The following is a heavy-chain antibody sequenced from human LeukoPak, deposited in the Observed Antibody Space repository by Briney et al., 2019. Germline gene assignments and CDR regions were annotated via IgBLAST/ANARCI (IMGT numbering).Heavy chain of an antibody. CDR2: ISSSSSYI. CDR3: ARGGAWRGIHYDSSEGAYYYYYMDV. D-gene: IGHD3-22*01. V-gene: IGHV3-21*04. Sequence: GGSLRLSCAASGFTFSSYSMNWVRQAPGKGLEWVSSISSSSSYIYYADSVKGRFTISRDNAKNSLYLQMNSLRAEDTALYYCARGGAWRGIHYDSSEGAYYYYYMDVWGKGTTVTVSS. J-gene: IGHJ6*03. CDR1: GFTFSSYS.